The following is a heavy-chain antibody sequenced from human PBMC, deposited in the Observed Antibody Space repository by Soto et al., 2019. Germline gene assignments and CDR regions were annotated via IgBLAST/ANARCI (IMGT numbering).Heavy chain of an antibody. CDR3: ARGRKVEQWVSSGRGGGLDV. CDR2: IYPTGSA. V-gene: IGHV4-59*01. J-gene: IGHJ6*02. D-gene: IGHD6-19*01. CDR1: GGSISTYY. Sequence: PSETLSLTCTVSGGSISTYYWSWIRQPPGKGLEWIGYIYPTGSADYRSSLKSRVTISVDTSKNHFSLKLNSVTASDTAVYYCARGRKVEQWVSSGRGGGLDVWGQGNTVTVSS.